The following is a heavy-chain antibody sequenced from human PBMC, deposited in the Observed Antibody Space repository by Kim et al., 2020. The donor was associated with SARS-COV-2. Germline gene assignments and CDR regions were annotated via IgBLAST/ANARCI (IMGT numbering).Heavy chain of an antibody. Sequence: GGSLRLSCAASGFTFSDYYMSWIRQAPGKGLEWVSYISSSSSYTNYADSVKGRFTISRDNAKNSQYLQMNSLRAGDTAVYYCARVKCSSTSCGYDYYYYYRMAVWGQGTSVTFPS. D-gene: IGHD2-2*01. V-gene: IGHV3-11*05. J-gene: IGHJ6*02. CDR3: ARVKCSSTSCGYDYYYYYRMAV. CDR2: ISSSSSYT. CDR1: GFTFSDYY.